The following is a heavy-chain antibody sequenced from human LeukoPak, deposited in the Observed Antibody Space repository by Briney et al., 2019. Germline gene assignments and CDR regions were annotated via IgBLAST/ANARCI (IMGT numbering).Heavy chain of an antibody. D-gene: IGHD6-6*01. CDR3: ARGPETPYSSSLDY. CDR1: GYTFTSYD. V-gene: IGHV1-8*01. Sequence: GASVKVSCKASGYTFTSYDINWVRQATGQGLEWMGWMNPNSGNTGYAQKFQGRVTITRNTSISTAYMELSSLRSEDTAVYYCARGPETPYSSSLDYWGQGTLVTVSS. CDR2: MNPNSGNT. J-gene: IGHJ4*02.